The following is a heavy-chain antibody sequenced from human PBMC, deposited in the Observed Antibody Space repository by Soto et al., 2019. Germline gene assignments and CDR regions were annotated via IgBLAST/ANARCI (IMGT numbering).Heavy chain of an antibody. CDR2: ISHDGSVT. Sequence: QVQMVESGGGLVQPGTSLRLSCATSGFTFSTSGMHWVRQAPGKGLEWVAMISHDGSVTYYTDSVQGRFTISRDTPKNPLYLQMNSLRDEDTAIYYCAKDWGSSGWYNWFAPWGQGTRVTVS. CDR1: GFTFSTSG. J-gene: IGHJ5*02. D-gene: IGHD6-13*01. CDR3: AKDWGSSGWYNWFAP. V-gene: IGHV3-30*18.